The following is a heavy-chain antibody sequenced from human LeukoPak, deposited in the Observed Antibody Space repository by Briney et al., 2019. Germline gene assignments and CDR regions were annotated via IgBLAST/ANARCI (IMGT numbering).Heavy chain of an antibody. J-gene: IGHJ4*02. CDR2: IYTSGST. Sequence: PSETLSLTCTVSGGSISSGSYYWSWIRQPAGKGLEWIGRIYTSGSTNYNPSLKSRVTISVDTSKNQFSLKLSSVTAADTAVYYCAREDREESSSWYYFDYWGQGTLVTVSS. CDR1: GGSISSGSYY. V-gene: IGHV4-61*02. D-gene: IGHD6-13*01. CDR3: AREDREESSSWYYFDY.